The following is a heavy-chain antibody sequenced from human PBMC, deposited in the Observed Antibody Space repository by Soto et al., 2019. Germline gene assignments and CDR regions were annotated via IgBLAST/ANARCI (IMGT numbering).Heavy chain of an antibody. CDR2: ISYDGANK. CDR1: GFTFSTYA. Sequence: GGSLRLSCAASGFTFSTYAIHWVRQAPGKGLEWVAVISYDGANKYYADSVRGRFTISRDNSKNTLFLQMSSLRAEDTAVYYCAKDGGGYNYGYVMLDKYYYGMDVWGQGNTVTVS. D-gene: IGHD5-18*01. CDR3: AKDGGGYNYGYVMLDKYYYGMDV. V-gene: IGHV3-30-3*01. J-gene: IGHJ6*02.